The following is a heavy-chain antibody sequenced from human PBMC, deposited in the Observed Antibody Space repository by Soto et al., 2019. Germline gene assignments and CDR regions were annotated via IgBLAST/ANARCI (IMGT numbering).Heavy chain of an antibody. CDR1: GFSLSTSGVG. J-gene: IGHJ5*02. CDR2: IYWDDDK. V-gene: IGHV2-5*02. D-gene: IGHD2-21*02. Sequence: QITLKESGPTLVKPTQTLTLTCTFSGFSLSTSGVGVGWIRQPPGKALEWLALIYWDDDKRYSPSLKSRLTITKDTSKNHVVLTMTNMDPVDTAPYYCAHSGTAYCSGACYYWFDPWGQGTLVTVSS. CDR3: AHSGTAYCSGACYYWFDP.